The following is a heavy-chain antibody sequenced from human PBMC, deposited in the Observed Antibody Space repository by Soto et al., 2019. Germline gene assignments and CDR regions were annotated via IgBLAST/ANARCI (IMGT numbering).Heavy chain of an antibody. D-gene: IGHD1-7*01. CDR2: ISGSGGST. J-gene: IGHJ6*02. V-gene: IGHV3-23*01. Sequence: GGSLRLSCAASGFTFGGYAVSWVRQAPGKGLEWVSAISGSGGSTYYADSVKGRFTISRDNSKNTLYLQMNSLRAEDTAVYYCAKVVAGTTFDAYYYGMDVWGQGTTVTVSS. CDR3: AKVVAGTTFDAYYYGMDV. CDR1: GFTFGGYA.